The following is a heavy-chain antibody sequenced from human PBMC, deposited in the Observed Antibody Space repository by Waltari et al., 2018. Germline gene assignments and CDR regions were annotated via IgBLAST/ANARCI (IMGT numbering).Heavy chain of an antibody. CDR2: INHAGYT. CDR1: GGSWSSYY. Sequence: QLQLQQWGAGVLQPSETLSLTCAVYGGSWSSYYWGWLRQHPGEGLAWIGEINHAGYTNYNPSLRSRVTLLVDTSTSQFSLKLNSVTAADTAVYYCVRLEDCTGPGGNCYSGDSFAMDVWGQGTTVTVSS. D-gene: IGHD2-8*02. CDR3: VRLEDCTGPGGNCYSGDSFAMDV. V-gene: IGHV4-34*02. J-gene: IGHJ6*02.